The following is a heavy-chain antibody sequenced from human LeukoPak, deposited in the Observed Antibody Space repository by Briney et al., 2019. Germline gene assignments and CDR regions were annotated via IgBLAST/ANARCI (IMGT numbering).Heavy chain of an antibody. D-gene: IGHD3-22*01. J-gene: IGHJ6*03. V-gene: IGHV1-18*01. CDR3: ARGPYYYDSSGYYHFGGGDYYYYMDV. CDR1: GYTFTSYG. Sequence: ASVKVSCKASGYTFTSYGISWVRQAPGQGLEWMGWISAYNGNTNYAQKLQGRVTMTTDTSTSTAYMELRSLRSDDTAVYYCARGPYYYDSSGYYHFGGGDYYYYMDVWGKGTTVTVSS. CDR2: ISAYNGNT.